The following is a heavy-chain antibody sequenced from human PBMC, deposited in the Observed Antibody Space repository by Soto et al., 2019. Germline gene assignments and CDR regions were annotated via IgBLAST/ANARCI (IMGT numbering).Heavy chain of an antibody. CDR1: GFTFSSYG. CDR2: IWYDGSNK. D-gene: IGHD5-12*01. CDR3: ARSEWLRLSYYYYGMDV. J-gene: IGHJ6*02. Sequence: QVQLVESGGGVVQPGRSLRLSCAASGFTFSSYGMHWVRQAPGKGLEWVAVIWYDGSNKYYADSVKGRFTISRDNSKNTLYLQMNSLRVEDTAVYYCARSEWLRLSYYYYGMDVWGQGTTVTVSS. V-gene: IGHV3-33*01.